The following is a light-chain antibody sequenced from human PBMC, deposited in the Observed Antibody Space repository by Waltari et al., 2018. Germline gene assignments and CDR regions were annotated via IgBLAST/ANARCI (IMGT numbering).Light chain of an antibody. CDR1: SSDVGGYNY. CDR3: CSYAGSYTVV. V-gene: IGLV2-11*01. J-gene: IGLJ2*01. Sequence: QSALTHPRSVSGSPGQSVTISCTGTSSDVGGYNYVSWYQQHPGKAPKPMIYDVSKRPSGVPDRFSGSKSGNTASLTISGLQAEDEADYYCCSYAGSYTVVFGGGTKLTVL. CDR2: DVS.